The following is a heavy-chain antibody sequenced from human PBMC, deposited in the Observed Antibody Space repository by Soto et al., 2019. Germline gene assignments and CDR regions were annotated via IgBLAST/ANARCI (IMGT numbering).Heavy chain of an antibody. J-gene: IGHJ4*02. CDR3: ARVAYYYDSSGYFY. CDR1: GFTFSSYN. D-gene: IGHD3-22*01. V-gene: IGHV3-48*01. CDR2: ISSSGSTI. Sequence: PGGSLRLSCAASGFTFSSYNMNWVRQAPGKGLEWVSYISSSGSTIYYADSVKGRSTISRDNAKNSLYLQMNSLRAEDTAVYYCARVAYYYDSSGYFYWGQGTLVTVSS.